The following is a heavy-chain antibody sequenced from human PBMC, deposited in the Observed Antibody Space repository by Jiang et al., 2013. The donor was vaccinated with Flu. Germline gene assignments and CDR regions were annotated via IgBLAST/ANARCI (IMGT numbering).Heavy chain of an antibody. D-gene: IGHD3-10*01. Sequence: SGAEVKKPGSPVKVSCKASGGTFSSYAISWVRQAPGQGLEWMGGIIPIFGTANYAQKFQGRVTITADESTSTAYMELSSLRSEDTAVYYCARDWNYYGSGSYPEEDYWGQGTLVTVSS. CDR3: ARDWNYYGSGSYPEEDY. CDR1: GGTFSSYA. CDR2: IIPIFGTA. J-gene: IGHJ4*02. V-gene: IGHV1-69*01.